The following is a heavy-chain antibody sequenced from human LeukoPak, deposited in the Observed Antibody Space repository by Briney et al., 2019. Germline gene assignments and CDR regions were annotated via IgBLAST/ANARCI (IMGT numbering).Heavy chain of an antibody. V-gene: IGHV4-38-2*02. J-gene: IGHJ3*02. CDR3: ARDLGRYYDRGTLSAFDI. D-gene: IGHD3-9*01. Sequence: SETLSLTCTASGYSISSGYYWGWIRQPPGRGLEWIGSIYHSGTSYYNPSLKSRVTISVDTSKDQFSLNLSSVTAADTAVYYCARDLGRYYDRGTLSAFDIWGQGTMVTVSS. CDR2: IYHSGTS. CDR1: GYSISSGYY.